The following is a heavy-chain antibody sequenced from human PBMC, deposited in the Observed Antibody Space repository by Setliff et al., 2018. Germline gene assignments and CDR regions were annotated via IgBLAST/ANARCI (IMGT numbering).Heavy chain of an antibody. D-gene: IGHD5-12*01. Sequence: SETLSLTCAVYGGSFSGYYWSWIRQPPGKGLEWIGEISHSGSTNYNPSLKSRVTISVDTSKNQFSLKLSSVTAADTAVYYCTRGPDGYTYQGAFDIWGQGTMVTVSS. CDR1: GGSFSGYY. CDR3: TRGPDGYTYQGAFDI. J-gene: IGHJ3*02. CDR2: ISHSGST. V-gene: IGHV4-34*01.